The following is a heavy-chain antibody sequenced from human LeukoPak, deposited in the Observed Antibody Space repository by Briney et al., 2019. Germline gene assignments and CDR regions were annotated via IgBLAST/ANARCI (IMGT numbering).Heavy chain of an antibody. V-gene: IGHV3-9*01. CDR1: GFTFDDYA. Sequence: GGSLRLSCAASGFTFDDYAMPWVRQAPGKGVEGVSGISWNSGGIDYADSVKGRFTISRDNAKNSLYLQMNSLRAEDTALYYCAKGRKENDYGDYVTDYWGQGTLVTVSS. CDR2: ISWNSGGI. J-gene: IGHJ4*02. D-gene: IGHD4-17*01. CDR3: AKGRKENDYGDYVTDY.